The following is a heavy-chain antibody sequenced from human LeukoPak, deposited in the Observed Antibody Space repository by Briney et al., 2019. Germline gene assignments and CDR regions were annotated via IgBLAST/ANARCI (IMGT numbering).Heavy chain of an antibody. CDR1: GGSISSGGYY. CDR3: ARDLSVAAAGTTSYYYGMDV. Sequence: SETLSLTCTFSGGSISSGGYYWSWIRQHPGKGLEWIGYIYYSGSTYYNPSRKSRVTISVDTSKNQFSLKLSSVTAADTAVYYCARDLSVAAAGTTSYYYGMDVWGQGTTVTVS. D-gene: IGHD6-13*01. V-gene: IGHV4-31*03. CDR2: IYYSGST. J-gene: IGHJ6*02.